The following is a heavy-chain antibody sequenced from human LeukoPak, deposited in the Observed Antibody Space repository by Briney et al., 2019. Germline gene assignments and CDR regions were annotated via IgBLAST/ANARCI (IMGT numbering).Heavy chain of an antibody. J-gene: IGHJ4*02. D-gene: IGHD3-10*01. CDR1: GFTFSSYS. Sequence: GGSLRLSCAASGFTFSSYSMNWVRQAPGKGLEWVSSISSSNTYIYYADSVKGRLTISRDNAKNSLYLQMNSLRAEDTAVYYCARPLDYYGTTPDYWGQGTLVTVSS. V-gene: IGHV3-21*01. CDR2: ISSSNTYI. CDR3: ARPLDYYGTTPDY.